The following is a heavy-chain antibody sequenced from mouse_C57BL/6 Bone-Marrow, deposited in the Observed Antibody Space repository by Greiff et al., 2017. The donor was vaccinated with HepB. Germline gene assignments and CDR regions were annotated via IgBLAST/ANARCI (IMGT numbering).Heavy chain of an antibody. Sequence: VQLKESGPVLVKPGASVKMSCKASGYTFTDYYMNWVKQSHGKSLEWIGVINPYNGGTSYNQKFKGKATLTVDKSSSTAYMELNSLTSEDSAVYYCAAYYYGSSWFAYWGQGTLVTVSA. V-gene: IGHV1-19*01. CDR1: GYTFTDYY. J-gene: IGHJ3*01. CDR3: AAYYYGSSWFAY. D-gene: IGHD1-1*01. CDR2: INPYNGGT.